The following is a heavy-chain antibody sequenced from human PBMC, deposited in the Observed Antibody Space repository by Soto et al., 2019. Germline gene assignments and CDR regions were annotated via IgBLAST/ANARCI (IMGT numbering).Heavy chain of an antibody. Sequence: ASVKLSCKASGYTFTSYYMHWVRQAPGQGLEWMGIINPSGGSTSYAQKFQGRVTMTRDTSTSTVYMELSSLRSEDTAVYYCARSKPRDDYGDYGPNHYFDYWGQGTLVTVSS. J-gene: IGHJ4*02. CDR3: ARSKPRDDYGDYGPNHYFDY. V-gene: IGHV1-46*01. D-gene: IGHD4-17*01. CDR1: GYTFTSYY. CDR2: INPSGGST.